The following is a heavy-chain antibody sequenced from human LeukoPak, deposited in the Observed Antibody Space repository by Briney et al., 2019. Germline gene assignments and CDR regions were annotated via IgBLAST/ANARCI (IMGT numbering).Heavy chain of an antibody. V-gene: IGHV1-2*06. CDR1: GYTFTGYY. CDR3: ALTSSSRAFDY. D-gene: IGHD6-6*01. J-gene: IGHJ4*02. Sequence: ASVKVSCKASGYTFTGYYMHWVRQAPGQGLEWMGRINPNSGGTNYAQKFQGRVTMTRDTPISTAYMELSRLRSDDTAVYYCALTSSSRAFDYWGQGTLVTVSS. CDR2: INPNSGGT.